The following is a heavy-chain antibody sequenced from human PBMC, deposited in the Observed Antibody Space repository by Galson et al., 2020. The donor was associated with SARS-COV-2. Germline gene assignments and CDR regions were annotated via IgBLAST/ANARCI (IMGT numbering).Heavy chain of an antibody. CDR1: GGSISSSSYY. Sequence: SETLSLTCTVSGGSISSSSYYWGWIRQPPGKGLEWIGSIYYSGSTYYNPSLKSRVTISVDTSKNQFSLKLSSVTAADTAVYYCARLASGIFGATSGAFDIWGQGTMVTVSS. J-gene: IGHJ3*02. V-gene: IGHV4-39*01. D-gene: IGHD3-3*01. CDR3: ARLASGIFGATSGAFDI. CDR2: IYYSGST.